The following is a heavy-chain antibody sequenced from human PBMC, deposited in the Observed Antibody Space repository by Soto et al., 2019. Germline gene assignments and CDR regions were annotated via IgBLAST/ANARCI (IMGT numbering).Heavy chain of an antibody. CDR2: IKSKTDGGTT. CDR1: GFTFSNAW. V-gene: IGHV3-15*01. Sequence: PGGSLRLSCAASGFTFSNAWMSWVRQAPGKGLEWVGRIKSKTDGGTTDYAAPVKGRFTISRDDSKNTLYLQMNSLKTEDTAVYYCTTDYYYDSSGYYGRWVDYWGQGTLVTVSS. D-gene: IGHD3-22*01. J-gene: IGHJ4*02. CDR3: TTDYYYDSSGYYGRWVDY.